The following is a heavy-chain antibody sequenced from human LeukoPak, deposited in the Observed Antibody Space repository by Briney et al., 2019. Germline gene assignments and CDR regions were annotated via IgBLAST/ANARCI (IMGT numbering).Heavy chain of an antibody. CDR2: ISSSSSYI. CDR3: ARENSIVGATDS. Sequence: GGSLRLSCAASGFTFSSCSMNWVRQAPGKGLEWVSSISSSSSYIYYADSVKGRFTISRDNAKNSLYLQMNSLRAEDTAVYYCARENSIVGATDSWGQETLVTVSS. J-gene: IGHJ4*02. CDR1: GFTFSSCS. D-gene: IGHD1-26*01. V-gene: IGHV3-21*01.